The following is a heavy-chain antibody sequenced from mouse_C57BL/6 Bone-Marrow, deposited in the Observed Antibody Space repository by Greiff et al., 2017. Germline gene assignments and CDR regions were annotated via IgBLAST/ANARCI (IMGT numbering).Heavy chain of an antibody. CDR3: ATHYYYGSSYEDY. CDR2: IIPGSGGT. D-gene: IGHD1-1*01. V-gene: IGHV1-54*01. CDR1: GYAFTNYL. Sequence: QVQLQQSGAELVRPGTSVKVSCKASGYAFTNYLIEWVKQRPGQGLEWIGVIIPGSGGTTYNEKFKGKATLTADKSSSTAYMQLSSLTSEDSAVYDCATHYYYGSSYEDYWGQGTTLTVSS. J-gene: IGHJ2*01.